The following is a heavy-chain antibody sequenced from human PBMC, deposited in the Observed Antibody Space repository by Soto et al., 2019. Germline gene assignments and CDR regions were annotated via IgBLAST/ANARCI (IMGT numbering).Heavy chain of an antibody. CDR1: VFSDHTTYC. CDR3: GSPRSGPSPDVGH. D-gene: IGHD2-15*01. CDR2: INPNSGDT. V-gene: IGHV1-2*02. Sequence: GASVQVSFKASVFSDHTTYCIHWVRRAPGQGLEWMGSINPNSGDTNYAQNFQGRVTMTRDTSISTAYMEVSSLTSDDTAVYYCGSPRSGPSPDVGHWGHGTVVTVSS. J-gene: IGHJ4*01.